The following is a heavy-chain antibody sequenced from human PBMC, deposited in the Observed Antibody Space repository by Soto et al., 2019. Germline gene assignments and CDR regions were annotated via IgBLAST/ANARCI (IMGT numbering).Heavy chain of an antibody. J-gene: IGHJ4*02. CDR2: NSAYNGNT. CDR1: GYTFTSYG. V-gene: IGHV1-18*01. CDR3: ARGSDDYVWGSYRQAGDYFDY. Sequence: QVQLVQSGAEVKKPGASVKVSCKASGYTFTSYGISWVRQAPGQGLEWMGWNSAYNGNTNYAQKLQGRVTMTTDTSTSTAYMELSSPRSEDTAVYYCARGSDDYVWGSYRQAGDYFDYWGQGTLVTVS. D-gene: IGHD3-16*02.